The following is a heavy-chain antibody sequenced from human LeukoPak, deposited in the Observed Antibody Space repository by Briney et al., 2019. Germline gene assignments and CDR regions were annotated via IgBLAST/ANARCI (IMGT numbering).Heavy chain of an antibody. Sequence: RASVKVSCKASGYTFTSYAMNWVRQAPGQGLEWMGWINTNTGNPTYAQGFTGRFVFSLDTSVSTAYLQISSLKAEDTAVYYCAREVIGNRVYYYGSGTYNWFDPWGQGTLVTVSS. D-gene: IGHD3-10*01. CDR2: INTNTGNP. CDR1: GYTFTSYA. CDR3: AREVIGNRVYYYGSGTYNWFDP. V-gene: IGHV7-4-1*02. J-gene: IGHJ5*02.